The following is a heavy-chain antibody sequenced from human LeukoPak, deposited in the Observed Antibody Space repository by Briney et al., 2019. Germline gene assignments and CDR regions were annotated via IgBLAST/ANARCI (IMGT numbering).Heavy chain of an antibody. CDR3: ASTPYYDFWSGSRSWFDP. J-gene: IGHJ5*02. Sequence: PSETLSLTCAVYGGSFSGYYWSWIRQPPGKGLEWIGEINHSGSTNYNPSLKSRVTISVDTSKNQFSLKLSSVTAADTAVYYCASTPYYDFWSGSRSWFDPWGQGTLVTVSS. CDR1: GGSFSGYY. D-gene: IGHD3-3*01. CDR2: INHSGST. V-gene: IGHV4-34*01.